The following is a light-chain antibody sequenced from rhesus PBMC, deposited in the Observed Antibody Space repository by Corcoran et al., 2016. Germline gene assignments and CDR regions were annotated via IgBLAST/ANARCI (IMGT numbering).Light chain of an antibody. CDR1: QGISKL. V-gene: IGKV1-33*01. CDR3: QQYKNYPLT. Sequence: DIQMTQSPSSLSASVGDTVTITCQASQGISKLLAWYQQKPGNAPKLLIFDASTLQSGVPSRFGGSGSGTEFTLTISSLQPEDFAIYYCQQYKNYPLTFGGGTKVELK. CDR2: DAS. J-gene: IGKJ4*01.